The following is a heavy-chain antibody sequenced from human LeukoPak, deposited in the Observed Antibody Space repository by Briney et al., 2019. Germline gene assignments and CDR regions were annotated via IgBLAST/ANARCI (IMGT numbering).Heavy chain of an antibody. V-gene: IGHV1-3*01. CDR2: INAGNGNT. J-gene: IGHJ4*02. D-gene: IGHD6-19*01. CDR1: GYTFTSYA. CDR3: ACDLHDNSSGWYLLW. Sequence: GASVKVSCKASGYTFTSYAMHWVRQAPGQRLEWMGLINAGNGNTKYSQKFQGRVTITSDTSASTAYMELSSLRSEDTAVYYCACDLHDNSSGWYLLWWGQGTLVTVSS.